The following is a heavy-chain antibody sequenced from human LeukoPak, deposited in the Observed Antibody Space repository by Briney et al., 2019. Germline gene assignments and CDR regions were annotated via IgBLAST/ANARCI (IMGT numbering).Heavy chain of an antibody. CDR1: GFTFSSYA. J-gene: IGHJ4*02. CDR2: ISGSGGST. CDR3: ANSAVDYDFWSGHYFDY. Sequence: GGSLRLSCAASGFTFSSYAMSWVRQAPGKGLEWVSAISGSGGSTYYADSVKGRFTISRDNSKNTLYLQMNSLRAEDTAVYYCANSAVDYDFWSGHYFDYWGQGTLVTVSS. D-gene: IGHD3-3*01. V-gene: IGHV3-23*01.